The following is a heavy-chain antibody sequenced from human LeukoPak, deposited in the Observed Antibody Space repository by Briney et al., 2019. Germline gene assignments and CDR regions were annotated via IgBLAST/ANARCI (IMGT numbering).Heavy chain of an antibody. J-gene: IGHJ3*02. CDR3: AKVHFTGYSSSWSSGAFDI. V-gene: IGHV1-69*13. D-gene: IGHD6-13*01. Sequence: SVKVSCKASGGTFSSYAISWVRQAPGQGLEWMGGIIPIFGTANYAQKFQGRVTITADESTSTAYMELSSLRSEDTAVYYCAKVHFTGYSSSWSSGAFDIWGQGTMVSVSS. CDR1: GGTFSSYA. CDR2: IIPIFGTA.